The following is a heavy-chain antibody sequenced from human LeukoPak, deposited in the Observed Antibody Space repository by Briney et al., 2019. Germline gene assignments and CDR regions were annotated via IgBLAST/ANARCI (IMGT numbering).Heavy chain of an antibody. CDR1: GGTFSSYA. CDR2: IIPIFGTA. CDR3: ASGYYYDSSGYCDY. J-gene: IGHJ4*02. D-gene: IGHD3-22*01. Sequence: GASVKVSCKASGGTFSSYAISWLRQAPGQGLEWMGRIIPIFGTANYAQKFQGRVTITTDESTSTAYMELSSLRSEDTAVYYCASGYYYDSSGYCDYWGQGTLVTVSS. V-gene: IGHV1-69*05.